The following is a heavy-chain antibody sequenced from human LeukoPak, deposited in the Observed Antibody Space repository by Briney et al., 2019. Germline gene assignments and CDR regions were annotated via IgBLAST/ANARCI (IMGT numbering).Heavy chain of an antibody. J-gene: IGHJ4*01. D-gene: IGHD1-14*01. CDR1: GFTLSSYW. CDR3: VRETQSGITDFDY. V-gene: IGHV3-7*01. CDR2: IKQDGSEK. Sequence: QPGGSLRLSCAASGFTLSSYWMSWVRQAPGKGLEWVANIKQDGSEKYYVDSVKGRFTISRDNAKNSLYLQMNSLRAEDTAVYYCVRETQSGITDFDYWGQGTLVTVSS.